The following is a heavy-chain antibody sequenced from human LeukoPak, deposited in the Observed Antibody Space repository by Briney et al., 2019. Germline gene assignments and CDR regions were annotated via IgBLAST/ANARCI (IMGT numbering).Heavy chain of an antibody. V-gene: IGHV4-61*02. D-gene: IGHD3-10*01. CDR2: IYTSGTT. CDR1: GVHLSSGSYY. Sequence: PSEPLSLTCTVSGVHLSSGSYYWRWIRPPAGKGREWFGRIYTSGTTDYNPSLKSRLTISVDTSKNQFSLKLNSVTPADPAVYYRARGRRNSISLIRGARAYSCFDPWGQGTLVSVSS. CDR3: ARGRRNSISLIRGARAYSCFDP. J-gene: IGHJ5*02.